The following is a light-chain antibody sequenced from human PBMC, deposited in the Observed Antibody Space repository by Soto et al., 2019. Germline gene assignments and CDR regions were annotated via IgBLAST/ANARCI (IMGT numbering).Light chain of an antibody. Sequence: IQRTHSPSSLSASLGDIVTITCRAIHSISNFLNWYQQKPGKAPKLLIYAASSLQSGVPSRFSGSGSGTDFSLTISRLEPEEYAVYYCQQYDVSPPITFGQGTRLEIK. V-gene: IGKV1-39*01. J-gene: IGKJ5*01. CDR2: AAS. CDR1: HSISNF. CDR3: QQYDVSPPIT.